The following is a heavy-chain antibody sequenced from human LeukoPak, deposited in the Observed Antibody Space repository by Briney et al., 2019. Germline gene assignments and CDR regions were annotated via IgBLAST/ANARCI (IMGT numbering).Heavy chain of an antibody. CDR1: GGSMSRYY. V-gene: IGHV4-59*01. CDR3: ARARYYYDSSRYPTHMDV. Sequence: SETLSLTCTVSGGSMSRYYWSWIRQPPGKGLEWIGYIYYTGSINYNPSLKSRVTISVDTSKNQFSLKLSSVTAADTAVYYCARARYYYDSSRYPTHMDVWGKGTTVTISS. D-gene: IGHD3-22*01. CDR2: IYYTGSI. J-gene: IGHJ6*03.